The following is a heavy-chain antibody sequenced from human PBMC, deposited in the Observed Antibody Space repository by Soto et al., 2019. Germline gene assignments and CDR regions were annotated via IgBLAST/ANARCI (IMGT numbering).Heavy chain of an antibody. J-gene: IGHJ4*02. V-gene: IGHV3-30-3*01. CDR2: ISYDGSNK. Sequence: GGSLRLSCAASGFTFSSYAMHWVRQAPGKGLEWVAVISYDGSNKYYADSVKGRFTISRDNSKNTLYLQMNSLRAEDTAVYYCARYYYDSSGYYPNSNYFDYWGQGTLVTVSS. CDR3: ARYYYDSSGYYPNSNYFDY. D-gene: IGHD3-22*01. CDR1: GFTFSSYA.